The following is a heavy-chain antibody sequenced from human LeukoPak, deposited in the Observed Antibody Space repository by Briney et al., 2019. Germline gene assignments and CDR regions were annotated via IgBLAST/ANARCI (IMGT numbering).Heavy chain of an antibody. J-gene: IGHJ4*02. Sequence: SVKVSCKASGGTFSSYAISWVRQAPGQGLEWMGGIIPIFGTANYAQKFQGRVTITTDESTSTAYMELSSLRAEDTAVYYCAKDSLATDSWGVDYWGQGTLVTVSS. CDR3: AKDSLATDSWGVDY. CDR2: IIPIFGTA. CDR1: GGTFSSYA. D-gene: IGHD3-10*01. V-gene: IGHV1-69*05.